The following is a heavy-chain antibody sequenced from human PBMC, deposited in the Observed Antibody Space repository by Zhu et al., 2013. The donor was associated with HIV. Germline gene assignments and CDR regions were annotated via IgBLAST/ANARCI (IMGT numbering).Heavy chain of an antibody. CDR1: GYTFTAYY. V-gene: IGHV1-2*02. CDR2: INPSSGGA. CDR3: ARRLFSKIIGGWFDP. Sequence: QVQLVQSGAEVKKPGASVKVSCKASGYTFTAYYMHWVRQAPGQGLEWMGWINPSSGGAHYAQRFQGRVTMTRDTSISTAYMELRSLRSDDTAVYYCARRLFSKIIGGWFDPWGQGSLVTVSS. D-gene: IGHD3-16*01. J-gene: IGHJ5*02.